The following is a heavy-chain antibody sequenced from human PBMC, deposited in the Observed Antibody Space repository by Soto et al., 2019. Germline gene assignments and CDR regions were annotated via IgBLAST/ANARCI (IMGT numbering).Heavy chain of an antibody. Sequence: GGSLRLSCAASGFTFSDYGIHWVRQAPGKGLEWVALILYDGSNKYYTDSVKGRFTISRDNSKNTLYLQMNSLRAEDTAVYYCAKERLSGYNYGSPYYYYYYGMDVCGQGTTVTVSS. CDR2: ILYDGSNK. J-gene: IGHJ6*02. CDR1: GFTFSDYG. CDR3: AKERLSGYNYGSPYYYYYYGMDV. D-gene: IGHD5-18*01. V-gene: IGHV3-30*18.